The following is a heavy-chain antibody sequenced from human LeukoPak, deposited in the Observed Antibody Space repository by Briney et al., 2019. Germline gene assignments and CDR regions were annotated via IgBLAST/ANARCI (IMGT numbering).Heavy chain of an antibody. J-gene: IGHJ4*02. D-gene: IGHD7-27*01. CDR1: GFTFSSYS. CDR2: ISSSSSTI. Sequence: PGGSLRLSCAASGFTFSSYSMNWVRQAPGKGLEWVSYISSSSSTIYYADSVKGRFTISRDNAKNSLYLQMNSLRAEDTAVYYWARFSPRAMGNYLDFWGQGTLVTVSS. CDR3: ARFSPRAMGNYLDF. V-gene: IGHV3-48*01.